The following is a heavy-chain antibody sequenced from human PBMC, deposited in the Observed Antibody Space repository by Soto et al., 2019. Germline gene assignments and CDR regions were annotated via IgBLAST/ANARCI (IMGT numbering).Heavy chain of an antibody. CDR3: ATEMGVGGAFDI. Sequence: ASVKVSCKVSGYTLTELSMHWVRQAPGKGLEWMGGFDPEDGETIYAQKFQGRVTMTEGTSTDTAYMELSSLRSEDTAVYYCATEMGVGGAFDIWGQGTMVTVSS. CDR2: FDPEDGET. D-gene: IGHD2-8*01. J-gene: IGHJ3*02. V-gene: IGHV1-24*01. CDR1: GYTLTELS.